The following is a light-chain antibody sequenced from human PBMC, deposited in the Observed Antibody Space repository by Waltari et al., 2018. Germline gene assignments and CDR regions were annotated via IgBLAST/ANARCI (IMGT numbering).Light chain of an antibody. CDR2: GQN. Sequence: SSELTQDPAVSVALGQTVKITCQGDSLRSCYATWYQQKPGQAPVLVIYGQNNRPSGIPDRVSGFNSGNTASLTITGSQAEDEADYYCKSRDSSGNRWVFGGGTKLTVL. CDR3: KSRDSSGNRWV. J-gene: IGLJ3*02. CDR1: SLRSCY. V-gene: IGLV3-19*01.